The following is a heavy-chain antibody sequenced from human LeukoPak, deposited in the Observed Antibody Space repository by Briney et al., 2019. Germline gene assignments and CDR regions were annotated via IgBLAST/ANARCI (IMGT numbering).Heavy chain of an antibody. CDR3: ARNYYDSSGYYGAFDI. J-gene: IGHJ3*02. D-gene: IGHD3-22*01. V-gene: IGHV1-2*02. Sequence: VASVKVSCKASGYTFTGYYMHWVRQAPGQGLEWMGWINPNSGGTNYAQKFQGRVTMTRDTSISTAYMELSRLRSDDTAVYYCARNYYDSSGYYGAFDIWGQGTMVTVSS. CDR2: INPNSGGT. CDR1: GYTFTGYY.